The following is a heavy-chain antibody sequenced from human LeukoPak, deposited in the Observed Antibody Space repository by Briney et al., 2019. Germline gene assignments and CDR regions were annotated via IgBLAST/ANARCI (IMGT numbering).Heavy chain of an antibody. CDR2: IDYSGSA. Sequence: PSETLSLTCTVSGGSISSYYWSWIRQPPGKGLEWIGYIDYSGSANYNPSLKSRVAISVDTSKNQFSLKLSSVTAADTAIYYCARGISPYYYDSSGYPFQHWGQGTPLTVSS. D-gene: IGHD3-22*01. J-gene: IGHJ1*01. CDR1: GGSISSYY. CDR3: ARGISPYYYDSSGYPFQH. V-gene: IGHV4-59*01.